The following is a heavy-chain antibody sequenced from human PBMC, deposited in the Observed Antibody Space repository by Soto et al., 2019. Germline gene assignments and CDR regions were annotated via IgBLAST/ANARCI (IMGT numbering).Heavy chain of an antibody. Sequence: SETLSLTCAVYGGSFSGYYWSWIRQPPGKGLEWIGEINHSGSTNYNPSLKSRVTISVDTSKNQFSLKLSSVTAADTAVYYCARGGNGDHRYYYYMDVWGKGTTVTVSS. V-gene: IGHV4-34*01. CDR3: ARGGNGDHRYYYYMDV. CDR2: INHSGST. CDR1: GGSFSGYY. J-gene: IGHJ6*03. D-gene: IGHD4-17*01.